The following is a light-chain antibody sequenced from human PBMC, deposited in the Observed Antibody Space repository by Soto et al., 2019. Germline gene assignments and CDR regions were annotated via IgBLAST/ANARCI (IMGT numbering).Light chain of an antibody. J-gene: IGLJ2*01. CDR1: SSDVGTYNF. CDR2: EVS. CDR3: SSYTNNNAVV. Sequence: QSALTQPASVSGSPGQSITISCTGTSSDVGTYNFVSWYQQHPGKAPKLMIYEVSKRPSGVSDRFSGSKSGNTASLTISGLQAEDEADYYCSSYTNNNAVVFGGGTKLTVL. V-gene: IGLV2-14*01.